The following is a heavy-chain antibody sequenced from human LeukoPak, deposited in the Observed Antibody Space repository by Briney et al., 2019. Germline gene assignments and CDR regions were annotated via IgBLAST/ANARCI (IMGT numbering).Heavy chain of an antibody. V-gene: IGHV1-8*01. CDR2: MNPNSGNT. J-gene: IGHJ5*02. CDR1: GYTFTSYD. Sequence: GASVKVSCKASGYTFTSYDINWVRQATGQGLEWMGWMNPNSGNTGYAQKFQGRVTMTRNTSISTAYMELSSLRSEDTAVYYCARGAGYCSSTGCYTWFDPWGQGTLVTVSS. D-gene: IGHD2-2*02. CDR3: ARGAGYCSSTGCYTWFDP.